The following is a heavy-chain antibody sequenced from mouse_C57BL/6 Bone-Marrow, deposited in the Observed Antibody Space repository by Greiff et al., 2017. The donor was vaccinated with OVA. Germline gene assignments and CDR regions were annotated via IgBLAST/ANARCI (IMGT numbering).Heavy chain of an antibody. CDR2: INPYNGGT. D-gene: IGHD2-3*01. CDR3: ARGYDGYTNFDY. Sequence: VQLQQSGPVLVKPGASVKMSCKASGYTFTDYYMNWVKQSHGKSLEWIGVINPYNGGTSYNQKFKDKATLTADKSSSTAYMQLSSLTSEDSAVYYCARGYDGYTNFDYWGQGTTLTVSS. V-gene: IGHV1-19*01. CDR1: GYTFTDYY. J-gene: IGHJ2*01.